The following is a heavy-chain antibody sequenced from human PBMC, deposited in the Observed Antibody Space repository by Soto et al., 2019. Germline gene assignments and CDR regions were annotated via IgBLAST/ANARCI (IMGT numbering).Heavy chain of an antibody. CDR3: AKRSTYYYDSSGYFDY. D-gene: IGHD3-22*01. CDR2: ISGSGGST. CDR1: GFTFSSYA. V-gene: IGHV3-23*01. J-gene: IGHJ4*02. Sequence: GESLKISCAASGFTFSSYAMSWVRQAPGKGLEWVSAISGSGGSTYYADSVKGRFTISRDNSKNTLYLQMNSLRAEDTAVYYCAKRSTYYYDSSGYFDYWGQGTLVTVSS.